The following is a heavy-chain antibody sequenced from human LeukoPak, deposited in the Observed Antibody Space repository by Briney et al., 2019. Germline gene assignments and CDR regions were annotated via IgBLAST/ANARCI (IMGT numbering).Heavy chain of an antibody. CDR1: GFTFSSYA. CDR3: ARHLSGITGYTYGRGIDY. V-gene: IGHV3-30*04. CDR2: ISYDGSNK. Sequence: GGSLRLSCAASGFTFSSYAMHWVRQAPGKGLEWVAVISYDGSNKYYADSVKGRFTISRDNAKKSLYLQMNSLRAEDTAVYYCARHLSGITGYTYGRGIDYLGQGTLVSVSS. J-gene: IGHJ4*02. D-gene: IGHD5-18*01.